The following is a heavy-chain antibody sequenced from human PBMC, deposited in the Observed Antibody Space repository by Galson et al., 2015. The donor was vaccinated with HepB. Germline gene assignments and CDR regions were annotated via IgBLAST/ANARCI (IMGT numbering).Heavy chain of an antibody. CDR3: TRGDGYNSLNY. D-gene: IGHD5-24*01. V-gene: IGHV3-33*01. CDR1: GFTFSSYG. J-gene: IGHJ4*02. Sequence: SLRLSCAASGFTFSSYGFHWVRQAPGKGLEWVAVIWYDGSNKYYGDSVKGRFTISRDNPQNTLYLQMTSLRAEDTAVYYCTRGDGYNSLNYWGQGTLVTVSS. CDR2: IWYDGSNK.